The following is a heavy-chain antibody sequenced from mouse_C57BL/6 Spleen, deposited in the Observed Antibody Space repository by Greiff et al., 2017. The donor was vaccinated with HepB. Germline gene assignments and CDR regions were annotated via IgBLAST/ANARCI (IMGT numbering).Heavy chain of an antibody. D-gene: IGHD1-3*01. CDR1: GYTFTSYG. J-gene: IGHJ2*01. CDR3: ARQGITLYYFDY. CDR2: IYPRSGNT. V-gene: IGHV1-81*01. Sequence: QVQLKQSGAELARPGASVKLSCKASGYTFTSYGISWVKQRTGQGLEWIGEIYPRSGNTYYNEKFKGKATLTADKSSSTAYMELRSLTSEDSAVYFCARQGITLYYFDYWDQGTTLTVSS.